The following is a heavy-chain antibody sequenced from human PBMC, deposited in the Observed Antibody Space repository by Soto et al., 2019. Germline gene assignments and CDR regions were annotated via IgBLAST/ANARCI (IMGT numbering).Heavy chain of an antibody. CDR1: GYTFTGYY. D-gene: IGHD3-3*01. CDR2: INPNSGGT. V-gene: IGHV1-2*04. J-gene: IGHJ6*02. CDR3: AFRAMEDYYYGMDV. Sequence: ASVKVSCKASGYTFTGYYMHWVRQAPGQGLEWMGWINPNSGGTNYAQKFQGWVTMTRDTSISTAYMELSRLRSDDTAVYYCAFRAMEDYYYGMDVWGQGTTVTVSS.